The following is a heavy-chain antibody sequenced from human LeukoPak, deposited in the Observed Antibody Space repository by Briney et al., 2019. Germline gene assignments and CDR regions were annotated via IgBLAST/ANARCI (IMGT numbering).Heavy chain of an antibody. CDR2: IASDGITT. V-gene: IGHV3-74*01. CDR3: ARDRYGVIDY. Sequence: GGSLRLSCAASGFTFSSHWMHCVRQAPGKGLVWVSRIASDGITTSYGDSVQGRFTISRDNAKNTLYLQMNSLRAEDTAVYYCARDRYGVIDYWGQGTLVTVSS. CDR1: GFTFSSHW. J-gene: IGHJ4*02. D-gene: IGHD3-3*01.